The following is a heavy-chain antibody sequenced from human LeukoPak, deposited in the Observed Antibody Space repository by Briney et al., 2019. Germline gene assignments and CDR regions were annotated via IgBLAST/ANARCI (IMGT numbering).Heavy chain of an antibody. V-gene: IGHV1-46*01. Sequence: ASVKVSCKTSGYTFTSYYMHWVRQAPGQGLEWMGIINPSGGSTSYAQKFQGRVTMTRDTSISTTYMELSRLRSDDTAVYYCAREVCSGGSCYSDYWGQGTLVTVSS. D-gene: IGHD2-15*01. CDR3: AREVCSGGSCYSDY. CDR2: INPSGGST. J-gene: IGHJ4*02. CDR1: GYTFTSYY.